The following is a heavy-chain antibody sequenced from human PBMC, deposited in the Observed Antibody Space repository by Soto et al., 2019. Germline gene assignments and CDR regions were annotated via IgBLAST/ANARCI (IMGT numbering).Heavy chain of an antibody. D-gene: IGHD2-15*01. Sequence: ASVKVSSKASGYTFTSYGISWVRQAPGQGLEWMGWISAYNGNTNYAQKLQGRVTMTTDTSTSTAYMELRSLRSDDTAVYYCARGQYCSGGSCYSGLWFDPWGQGTLVTVSS. J-gene: IGHJ5*02. CDR1: GYTFTSYG. CDR2: ISAYNGNT. V-gene: IGHV1-18*01. CDR3: ARGQYCSGGSCYSGLWFDP.